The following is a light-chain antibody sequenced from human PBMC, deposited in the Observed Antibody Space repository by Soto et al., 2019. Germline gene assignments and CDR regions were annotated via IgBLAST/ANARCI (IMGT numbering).Light chain of an antibody. CDR1: ASISTF. CDR3: QQSHITPWT. J-gene: IGKJ1*01. V-gene: IGKV1-39*01. Sequence: DIRMTQSPSSLSASAGDRVTITCRASASISTFLNWYQQTPGKAPKLLIYGASSLQTGVPSRFSGSGSGTDFTLTISSLQPEDFATYYCQQSHITPWTFGQGTKVDIK. CDR2: GAS.